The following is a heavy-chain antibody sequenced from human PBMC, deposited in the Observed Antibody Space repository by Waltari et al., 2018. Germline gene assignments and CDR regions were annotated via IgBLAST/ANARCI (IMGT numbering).Heavy chain of an antibody. Sequence: QVQLVESGGGVVQPGRSLRLSCAASGFTFSSYGMHWVRQAPGKGLEWVAVISYDGSNKYYADSGKGRFTISSDNSKNTLYLQMNSLRAEDTAVYYCAKLVGATSLDAFDIWGQGTMVTVSS. J-gene: IGHJ3*02. D-gene: IGHD1-26*01. CDR3: AKLVGATSLDAFDI. CDR2: ISYDGSNK. V-gene: IGHV3-30*18. CDR1: GFTFSSYG.